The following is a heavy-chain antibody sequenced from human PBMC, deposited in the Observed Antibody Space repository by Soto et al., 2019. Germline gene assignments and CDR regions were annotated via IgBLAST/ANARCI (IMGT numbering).Heavy chain of an antibody. CDR2: ISGSGGST. D-gene: IGHD3-3*01. CDR1: GFTFSSYA. J-gene: IGHJ6*02. CDR3: AKDIIFGVVIVTDYYGMDV. V-gene: IGHV3-23*01. Sequence: LRLSCAASGFTFSSYAMSWVRQAPGKGLEWVSAISGSGGSTYYADSVKGRFTISRDNSKNTLYLQMNSLRAEDTAVYYCAKDIIFGVVIVTDYYGMDVWGQGTTVTVS.